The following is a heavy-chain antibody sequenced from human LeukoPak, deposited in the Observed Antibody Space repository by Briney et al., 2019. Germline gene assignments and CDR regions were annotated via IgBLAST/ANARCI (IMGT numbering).Heavy chain of an antibody. J-gene: IGHJ5*02. D-gene: IGHD6-13*01. CDR3: AAASAFSSSWRS. V-gene: IGHV3-48*01. CDR1: GLTFSSYN. CDR2: ITASDTTK. Sequence: PGGSLRLSCAASGLTFSSYNMNWVRQAPGKGPEWVAYITASDTTKYYADSVKGRFTISKDNAKKSLFLQMNSLRAKDTAVYYCAAASAFSSSWRSWGQGTVVSVSS.